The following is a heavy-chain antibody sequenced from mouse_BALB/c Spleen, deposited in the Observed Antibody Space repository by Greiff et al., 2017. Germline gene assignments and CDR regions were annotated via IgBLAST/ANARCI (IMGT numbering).Heavy chain of an antibody. J-gene: IGHJ3*01. D-gene: IGHD2-2*01. V-gene: IGHV3-1*02. CDR3: VYGYDRAAWFAY. Sequence: EVQLQESGPDLVKPSQSLSLTCTVTGYSITSGYSWYWIRQFPGNKLEWMGYIHYSGSTNYNPSLKSRISITRDTSKNQFFLQLNSVTTEDTATYYCVYGYDRAAWFAYWGQGTLVTVSA. CDR1: GYSITSGYS. CDR2: IHYSGST.